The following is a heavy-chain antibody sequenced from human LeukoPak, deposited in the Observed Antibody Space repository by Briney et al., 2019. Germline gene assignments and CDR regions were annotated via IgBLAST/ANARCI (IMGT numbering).Heavy chain of an antibody. J-gene: IGHJ5*02. CDR2: IYYSGST. Sequence: SETLSLTCTVSGGSISSYYWSWIRQPPGKGLEWIGYIYYSGSTNYNPSLKSQVTISVDTSKNQFSLKLSSVTAADTAVYYCARGYSYGLRGSAPFDPWGQGTLVTVSS. CDR3: ARGYSYGLRGSAPFDP. V-gene: IGHV4-59*01. CDR1: GGSISSYY. D-gene: IGHD5-18*01.